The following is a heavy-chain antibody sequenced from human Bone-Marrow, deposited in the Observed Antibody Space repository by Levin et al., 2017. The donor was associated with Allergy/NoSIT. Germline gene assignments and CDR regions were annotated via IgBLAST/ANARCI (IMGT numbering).Heavy chain of an antibody. CDR2: INPDGGGT. V-gene: IGHV1-2*06. Sequence: ASVKVSCKASGYIFTDYYIHWVRQAPGQGLEWMGRINPDGGGTNYAQKLKGRVTMTRDTSISTAYMVLSRLTSDDTAVFYCATYRSRLACWGPGTLVTVSS. D-gene: IGHD2-2*02. J-gene: IGHJ4*02. CDR1: GYIFTDYY. CDR3: ATYRSRLAC.